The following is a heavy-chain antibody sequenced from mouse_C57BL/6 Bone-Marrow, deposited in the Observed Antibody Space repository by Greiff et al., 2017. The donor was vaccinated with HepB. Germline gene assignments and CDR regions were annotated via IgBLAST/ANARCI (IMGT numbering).Heavy chain of an antibody. CDR3: ARYYSYYAMDY. CDR2: IHPNSGST. D-gene: IGHD1-1*02. J-gene: IGHJ4*01. V-gene: IGHV1-64*01. CDR1: FYTFTSYW. Sequence: HLHHPFSYLLNPFSSFNFSFNASFYTFTSYWMHWVKQRPLQGLEWIGMIHPNSGSTNYNEKFKSKATLTVDKSSSTAYMQLSSLTSEDSAVYYCARYYSYYAMDYWGQGTSVTVSS.